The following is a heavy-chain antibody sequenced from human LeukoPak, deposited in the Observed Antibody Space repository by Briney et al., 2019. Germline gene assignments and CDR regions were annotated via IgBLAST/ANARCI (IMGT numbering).Heavy chain of an antibody. CDR1: GFTFSNYG. CDR2: IRNDASNK. V-gene: IGHV3-30*02. Sequence: GGSLRLSCAASGFTFSNYGMHWVRRAPGKGLEWVAIIRNDASNKYYADSVKGRFTISRDNAKNSLYLQMNSLRAEDTAVYYCARDSGDYEYFQHWGQGTLVTVSS. D-gene: IGHD4-17*01. J-gene: IGHJ1*01. CDR3: ARDSGDYEYFQH.